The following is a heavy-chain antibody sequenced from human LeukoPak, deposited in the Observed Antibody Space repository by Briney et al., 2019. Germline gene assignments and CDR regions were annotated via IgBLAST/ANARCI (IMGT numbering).Heavy chain of an antibody. CDR1: GFTFSSYN. J-gene: IGHJ3*02. CDR2: ISSSSSTI. D-gene: IGHD1-26*01. V-gene: IGHV3-48*01. Sequence: GGSLRLSCAASGFTFSSYNMNWVRQAPGKGLEWVSYISSSSSTIYYADSVKGRFTISRDNAKNSLYLQMNSLRAEDTAVYYCARLGLVGAVSVDDAFDIWGQGTMVTVSS. CDR3: ARLGLVGAVSVDDAFDI.